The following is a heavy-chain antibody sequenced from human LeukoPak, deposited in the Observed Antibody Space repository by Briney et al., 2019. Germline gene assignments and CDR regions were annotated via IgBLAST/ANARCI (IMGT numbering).Heavy chain of an antibody. V-gene: IGHV4-39*01. CDR3: ARPDYSGYDLD. CDR1: GGSISSSSYY. D-gene: IGHD5-12*01. CDR2: IYYSGST. J-gene: IGHJ4*02. Sequence: PSETLSLTCTVSGGSISSSSYYWGWIRQPPGKGLEWIGSIYYSGSTYYNPSLKSRVTISVNTSKNQFSLKLSSVTAADTAVYYCARPDYSGYDLDWGQGTLVTVSS.